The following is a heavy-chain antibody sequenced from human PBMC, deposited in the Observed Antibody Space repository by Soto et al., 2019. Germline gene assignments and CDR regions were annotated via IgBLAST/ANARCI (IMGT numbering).Heavy chain of an antibody. CDR2: INPNSGGT. D-gene: IGHD2-2*02. J-gene: IGHJ6*02. V-gene: IGHV1-2*04. Sequence: ALVKVSCKASGYTFTGYYMHWVRQAPGQGLEWMGWINPNSGGTNYAQKFQGWVTMTRDTSISTAYMELSRLRSDDTAVYYCARGYCSSTSCYSVAPYYYYGMDVWGQGTTVTVSS. CDR1: GYTFTGYY. CDR3: ARGYCSSTSCYSVAPYYYYGMDV.